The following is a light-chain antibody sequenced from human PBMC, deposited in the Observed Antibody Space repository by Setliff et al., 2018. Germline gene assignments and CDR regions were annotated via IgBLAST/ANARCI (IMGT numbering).Light chain of an antibody. CDR1: SSDVGSYDL. J-gene: IGLJ1*01. V-gene: IGLV2-14*03. CDR2: AVS. Sequence: QSALTQPASVSGSPGQSITISCSGTSSDVGSYDLVSWYQQHPGKAPKLIIYAVSDRPSGVSNRFSGSKSGNTASLTISGLQTEDEADYYCSSYADSNIFRFGTGTRSPS. CDR3: SSYADSNIFR.